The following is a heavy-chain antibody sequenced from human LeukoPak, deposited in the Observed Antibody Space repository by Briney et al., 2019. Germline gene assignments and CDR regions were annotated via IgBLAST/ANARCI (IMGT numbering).Heavy chain of an antibody. CDR1: GFTFSSSA. D-gene: IGHD3-10*01. CDR3: AKDLGYYYGSGNYWCYFDY. V-gene: IGHV3-23*01. J-gene: IGHJ4*02. Sequence: GGSLRLSCAASGFTFSSSAMSWVRQAPGKGLEWVSAISGSGGSTYYADSVKGRFTISRDNSKNTLYLQMNSLRAEDTAVYYCAKDLGYYYGSGNYWCYFDYWGQGTLVTVSS. CDR2: ISGSGGST.